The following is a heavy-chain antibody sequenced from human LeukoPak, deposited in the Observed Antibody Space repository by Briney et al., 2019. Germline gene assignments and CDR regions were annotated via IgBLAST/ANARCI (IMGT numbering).Heavy chain of an antibody. V-gene: IGHV4-59*11. J-gene: IGHJ5*02. CDR2: ISDSGST. CDR3: GRGGHYFDP. CDR1: GGSISGHY. D-gene: IGHD1-26*01. Sequence: SETLSLTCVVSGGSISGHYWSWIRQPPGEGLEWIGYISDSGSTTNNPSLESRVTILADTSKKQFSLKLRAVTAAATAVYFCGRGGHYFDPWGQGTLVIVSS.